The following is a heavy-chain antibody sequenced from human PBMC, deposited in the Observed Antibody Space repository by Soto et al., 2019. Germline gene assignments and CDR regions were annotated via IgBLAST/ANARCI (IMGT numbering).Heavy chain of an antibody. Sequence: SVKVSCKASGGTFSSYAISWVRQAPGQGLEWMGGIIPILGTANYAQKFQGRVTITADESTSTAYMELSSLRSEDTAVYYCARDWDYQYSTPSYYYGMDVWGQGTTVTVSS. CDR2: IIPILGTA. D-gene: IGHD1-26*01. CDR3: ARDWDYQYSTPSYYYGMDV. V-gene: IGHV1-69*13. CDR1: GGTFSSYA. J-gene: IGHJ6*02.